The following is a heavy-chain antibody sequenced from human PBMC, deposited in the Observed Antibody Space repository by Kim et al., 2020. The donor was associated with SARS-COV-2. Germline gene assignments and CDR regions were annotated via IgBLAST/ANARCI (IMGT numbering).Heavy chain of an antibody. D-gene: IGHD2-15*01. CDR3: AHSLLKGDWLGSTPFDP. CDR2: IYWDDDK. CDR1: GFSLSTSGVG. Sequence: SGPTLVKPTQTLTLTCTLSGFSLSTSGVGVGWIRQPPGKALEWLALIYWDDDKRYSPSLKSRLTITKDTSKNQVVLTMTNMDPVDTATYYCAHSLLKGDWLGSTPFDPWGQGTLVTVSS. V-gene: IGHV2-5*02. J-gene: IGHJ5*02.